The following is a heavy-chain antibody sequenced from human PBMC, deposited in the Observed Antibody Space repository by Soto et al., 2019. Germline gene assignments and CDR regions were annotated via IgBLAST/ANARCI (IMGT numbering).Heavy chain of an antibody. V-gene: IGHV1-69*01. J-gene: IGHJ6*04. D-gene: IGHD2-15*01. CDR3: AYSLSQDYCYGMDV. CDR2: IIPIFGTA. CDR1: GGTFSSYA. Sequence: VSCNASGGTFSSYAISWVLQAPGQGLEWMGVIIPIFGTANYAQKFQGRVTITADESTSTAYMELSSLGSEDTAVYYCAYSLSQDYCYGMDVWGKGTTVNVSS.